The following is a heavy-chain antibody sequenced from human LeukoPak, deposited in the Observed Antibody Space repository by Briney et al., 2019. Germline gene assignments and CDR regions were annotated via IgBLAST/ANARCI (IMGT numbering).Heavy chain of an antibody. V-gene: IGHV3-11*04. D-gene: IGHD2-8*01. J-gene: IGHJ4*02. CDR3: AAGVALDY. CDR1: EFTFSDYY. Sequence: PGGSLRLSCVASEFTFSDYYMTWIRQAPGKGLEWLSHISSTGSTIYYADSVKGRFTISRDNAKNSLYLQLNSLSAEDTAVYYCAAGVALDYWGRGTLVTVPS. CDR2: ISSTGSTI.